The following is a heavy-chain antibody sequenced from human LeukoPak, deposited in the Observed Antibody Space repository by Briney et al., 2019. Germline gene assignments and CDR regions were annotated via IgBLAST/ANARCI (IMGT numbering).Heavy chain of an antibody. D-gene: IGHD5-12*01. CDR3: ARRALHAGGYRGYHFDY. J-gene: IGHJ4*02. V-gene: IGHV3-64*01. CDR1: GFTFSAFS. Sequence: GGSLRLSCATAGFTFSAFSMYWVRQAQGKGLEYVAGISYNGGSIEYSNSVKGRFTISRDESKNTLSLQMGSLRADDMAVYYCARRALHAGGYRGYHFDYWGQGTLVTVSS. CDR2: ISYNGGSI.